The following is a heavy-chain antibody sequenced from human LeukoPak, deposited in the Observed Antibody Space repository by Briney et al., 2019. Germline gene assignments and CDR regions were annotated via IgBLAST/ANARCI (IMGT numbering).Heavy chain of an antibody. Sequence: SETLSLTCTVSGGSISSSSYYWGWIRQPPGKGLEWIGSIYYSGSTYYNPSLKSRVTISVDTSKNQFSLKLSSVTAADTAVYYCARAYSSSWYRGEEGTFDCWGQGTLVTVSS. D-gene: IGHD6-13*01. J-gene: IGHJ4*02. CDR2: IYYSGST. CDR3: ARAYSSSWYRGEEGTFDC. CDR1: GGSISSSSYY. V-gene: IGHV4-39*07.